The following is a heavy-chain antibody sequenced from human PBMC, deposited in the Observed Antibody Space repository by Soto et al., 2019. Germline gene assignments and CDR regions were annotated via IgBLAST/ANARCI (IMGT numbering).Heavy chain of an antibody. Sequence: SETLSLTCTVSGGSNSTYYWSWIRQPPGKGLEWIGYIYYSGSTSYDPSLKSRVTISVDTSKNQFSLKLRSVTAADTAVYYCASDRSSGWDQGYGMDVWGQGTTVTVSS. CDR2: IYYSGST. CDR1: GGSNSTYY. D-gene: IGHD6-19*01. CDR3: ASDRSSGWDQGYGMDV. V-gene: IGHV4-59*01. J-gene: IGHJ6*02.